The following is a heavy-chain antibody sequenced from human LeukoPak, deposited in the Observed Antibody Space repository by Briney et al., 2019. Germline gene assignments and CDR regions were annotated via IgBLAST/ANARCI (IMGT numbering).Heavy chain of an antibody. V-gene: IGHV3-15*01. J-gene: IGHJ5*01. D-gene: IGHD3-22*01. CDR2: IKSKTDGGTI. Sequence: GGSLRLSCAASGFTFSKVWMSWVRQAPGKGLELVGRIKSKTDGGTIDYAAPVKGRFTISRDDSKDTLFLQMNSLRAEDTAVYYCATGYSDSLRSPLDSWGQGTLVTVSS. CDR3: ATGYSDSLRSPLDS. CDR1: GFTFSKVW.